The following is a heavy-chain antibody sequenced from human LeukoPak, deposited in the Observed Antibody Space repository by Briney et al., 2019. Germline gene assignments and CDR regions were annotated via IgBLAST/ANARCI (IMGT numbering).Heavy chain of an antibody. V-gene: IGHV4-59*12. CDR2: IYHSGST. D-gene: IGHD6-19*01. CDR1: GGSISSYY. J-gene: IGHJ5*02. Sequence: PSETLSLTCTVSGGSISSYYWSWIRQPPGKGLEWIGEIYHSGSTNYNPSLKSRVTISVDKSKNQFSLKLSSVTAADTAVYYCARGAGRSSGWYAPSGSYSQWDAWGQGTLVTVSS. CDR3: ARGAGRSSGWYAPSGSYSQWDA.